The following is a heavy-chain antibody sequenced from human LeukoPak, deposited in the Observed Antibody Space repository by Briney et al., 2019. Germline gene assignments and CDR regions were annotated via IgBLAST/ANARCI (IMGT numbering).Heavy chain of an antibody. Sequence: PGGALRLSCAASGFTFSSYSMSGVRQAPGEGLEWVSYISSSSSNIYYATSVKGRFTISRDNAKNSLYMQMNSLRDDDTAVYYCAREVSVVVIKAADYFDYWGQGTLVTVSS. D-gene: IGHD3-22*01. CDR1: GFTFSSYS. J-gene: IGHJ4*02. V-gene: IGHV3-48*02. CDR2: ISSSSSNI. CDR3: AREVSVVVIKAADYFDY.